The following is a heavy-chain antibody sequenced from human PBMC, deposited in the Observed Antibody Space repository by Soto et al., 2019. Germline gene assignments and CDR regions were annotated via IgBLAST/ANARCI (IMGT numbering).Heavy chain of an antibody. CDR3: ARDQRHPPHFYYGMDV. CDR2: ISAYNGNT. Sequence: ASVKVSCKASGYTFTSYGISWVRQAPGQGLEWMGWISAYNGNTNYAQKLQGRVTMTTDTSTSTAYMELRSLRSDDTAVYYCARDQRHPPHFYYGMDVWGQGTTVTVSS. CDR1: GYTFTSYG. V-gene: IGHV1-18*04. J-gene: IGHJ6*02. D-gene: IGHD3-3*02.